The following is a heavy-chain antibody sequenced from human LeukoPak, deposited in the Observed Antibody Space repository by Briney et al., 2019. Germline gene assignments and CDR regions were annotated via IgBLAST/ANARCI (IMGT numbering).Heavy chain of an antibody. Sequence: ASVKVSCKASGYTFTSYDINWVRQATGQGLEWMGWMNPNSGNTGYAQKFQGRVTMIRNTSISTAYMELSSLRSEDTAVYYCARGGIVVVTARPYYFDYWGQGTLVTVSS. V-gene: IGHV1-8*01. J-gene: IGHJ4*02. D-gene: IGHD2-21*02. CDR3: ARGGIVVVTARPYYFDY. CDR1: GYTFTSYD. CDR2: MNPNSGNT.